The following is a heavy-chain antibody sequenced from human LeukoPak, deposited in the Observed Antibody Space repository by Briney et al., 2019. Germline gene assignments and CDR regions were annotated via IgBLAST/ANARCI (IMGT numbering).Heavy chain of an antibody. CDR2: TRNKVNSYTT. CDR3: ARSMYGEGRRIIDFDY. J-gene: IGHJ4*02. D-gene: IGHD4/OR15-4a*01. Sequence: QPGGSLLLSCAASGFTFSDHYIDWVRQAPGKGLEWVARTRNKVNSYTTAYAASVTGRFTVSRDDSSNSVYLQMNSLKIEDTAVYYCARSMYGEGRRIIDFDYWGQGSLLTVSS. V-gene: IGHV3-72*01. CDR1: GFTFSDHY.